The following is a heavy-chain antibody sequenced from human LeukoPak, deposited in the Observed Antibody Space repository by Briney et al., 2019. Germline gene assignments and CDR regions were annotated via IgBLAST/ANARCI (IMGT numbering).Heavy chain of an antibody. CDR1: ELTFSTYS. D-gene: IGHD5-18*01. CDR2: ISSSSCI. Sequence: PGGSLRLSRAASELTFSTYSMHGVRQAPGKGRERVSCISSSSCIYYADSLKGRFTISRDNAKNSLYLQMNSLRAEDTAVYYCARGEYNYGYYYFDYWGQGTLVTVSS. CDR3: ARGEYNYGYYYFDY. V-gene: IGHV3-21*01. J-gene: IGHJ4*02.